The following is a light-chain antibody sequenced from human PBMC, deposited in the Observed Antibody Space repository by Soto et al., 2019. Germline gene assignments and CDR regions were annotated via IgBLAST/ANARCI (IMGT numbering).Light chain of an antibody. J-gene: IGLJ2*01. V-gene: IGLV2-23*01. Sequence: QSALTQPAAVSGSPGQSITISCTGTSSDVGEYNLVSWYQQHPGRAPKLIIFEGNKRPSGISNRFSASKSGNTASLAISGLQAEDEADYHCCSYAGRSTVVCGGGTKVTVL. CDR3: CSYAGRSTVV. CDR2: EGN. CDR1: SSDVGEYNL.